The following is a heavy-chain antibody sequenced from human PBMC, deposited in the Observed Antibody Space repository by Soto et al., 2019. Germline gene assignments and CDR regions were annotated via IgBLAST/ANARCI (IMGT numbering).Heavy chain of an antibody. CDR3: AMSRVTYYDDRSAVDI. Sequence: VQLVQSWAEVKQPGSSVKVSFKASGGTFSSHAIRWVRQAPGQGLEWMGWLIPIFGTANYAQKFQGRVTVTADDPTSTVYIELSSLRSEDTAVYYFAMSRVTYYDDRSAVDIWGQGTVVTVSS. CDR2: LIPIFGTA. V-gene: IGHV1-69*01. J-gene: IGHJ3*02. CDR1: GGTFSSHA. D-gene: IGHD3-22*01.